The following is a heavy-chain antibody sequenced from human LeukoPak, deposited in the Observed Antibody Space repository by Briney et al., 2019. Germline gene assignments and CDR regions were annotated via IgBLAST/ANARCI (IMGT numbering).Heavy chain of an antibody. Sequence: SETPSLTCTVSGGSISSYYWSWIRQPPGKGLEWIGYIYYSGSTNYNPSLKSRVTISVDTSKNQFSLKLSSVTAADTAVYYCARDLKESRGFDLWGRGTLVTVSS. J-gene: IGHJ2*01. CDR2: IYYSGST. CDR3: ARDLKESRGFDL. V-gene: IGHV4-59*01. CDR1: GGSISSYY.